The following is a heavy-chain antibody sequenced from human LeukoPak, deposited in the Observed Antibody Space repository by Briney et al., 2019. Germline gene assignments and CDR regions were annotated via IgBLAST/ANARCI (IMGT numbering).Heavy chain of an antibody. CDR2: INPNSGGT. V-gene: IGHV1-2*02. Sequence: ASVKVSCKASGYTFTGYYIHWVRQAPGQGLEWMGWINPNSGGTNYAQKFQGRVTMTRDPSISTAYMELNRLRSDDTAVYYCAREMGAVASFDYWGQGTLVTVSS. J-gene: IGHJ4*02. D-gene: IGHD6-19*01. CDR3: AREMGAVASFDY. CDR1: GYTFTGYY.